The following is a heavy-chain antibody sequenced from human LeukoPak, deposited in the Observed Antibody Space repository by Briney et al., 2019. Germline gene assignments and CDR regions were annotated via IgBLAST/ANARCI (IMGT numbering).Heavy chain of an antibody. CDR2: IRKRVNSYTT. D-gene: IGHD2-2*01. Sequence: GGSLRLSCAASGFTFSDHYMDWVRQAPGNGLEWVGRIRKRVNSYTTEYAASVKGRFTISRDDSKNSVDLQMNSLKIEDTAVYFCARVSDQFSTDNWGQGTLVTVSS. CDR3: ARVSDQFSTDN. V-gene: IGHV3-72*01. CDR1: GFTFSDHY. J-gene: IGHJ4*02.